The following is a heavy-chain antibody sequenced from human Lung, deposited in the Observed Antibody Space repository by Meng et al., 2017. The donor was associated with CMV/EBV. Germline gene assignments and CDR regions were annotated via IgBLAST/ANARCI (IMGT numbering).Heavy chain of an antibody. J-gene: IGHJ6*02. CDR2: MNPNSSNT. V-gene: IGHV1-8*01. Sequence: ASXXVSXKASGYTFTSCDINWVRQATGQGLEWMGWMNPNSSNTGYAQKFQGRVTMTRNTSISTAYMEVSSLRSEDTAVYYGARCYEFWSGYYSQDHYYYYGMDVXGQGXTVTVSS. D-gene: IGHD3-3*01. CDR1: GYTFTSCD. CDR3: ARCYEFWSGYYSQDHYYYYGMDV.